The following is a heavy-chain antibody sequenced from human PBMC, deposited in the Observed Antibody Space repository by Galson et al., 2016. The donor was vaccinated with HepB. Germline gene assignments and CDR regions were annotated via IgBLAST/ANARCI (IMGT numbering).Heavy chain of an antibody. CDR3: GRGSKYGFDM. V-gene: IGHV3-74*01. CDR2: IFTDGSGT. J-gene: IGHJ3*02. CDR1: AFTFSAYP. Sequence: SLRLSCAASAFTFSAYPMHWVRQAPGKGLVWISRIFTDGSGTLYADSVKGRFTISRDNAKNTLFLQMNSLRVDDTAVYYCGRGSKYGFDMWGQGTMVTVSS.